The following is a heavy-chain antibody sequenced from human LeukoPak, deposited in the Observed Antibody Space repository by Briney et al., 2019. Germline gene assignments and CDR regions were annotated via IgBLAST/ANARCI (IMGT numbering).Heavy chain of an antibody. CDR2: ISTYNGNT. V-gene: IGHV1-18*01. Sequence: ASVKVSCKASGYTFTSYDISWVRQAPGQGLEWMGWISTYNGNTNYAQKFQGRVTMTTDTSTSTAYMELRSLRSDDTAVYYCTRARTYFDCWGQGPLVTVSS. D-gene: IGHD1-14*01. CDR1: GYTFTSYD. CDR3: TRARTYFDC. J-gene: IGHJ4*02.